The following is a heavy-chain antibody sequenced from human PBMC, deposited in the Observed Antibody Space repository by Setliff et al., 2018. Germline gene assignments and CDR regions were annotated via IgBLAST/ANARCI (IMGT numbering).Heavy chain of an antibody. CDR1: GFTFSSHW. CDR3: ARDRTAHCTSVGLCGWFDS. CDR2: IKEDGSEK. V-gene: IGHV3-7*01. Sequence: PGGSLRLSCLVSGFTFSSHWMSWVRQVPGKGLEWVAVIKEDGSEKYSVASMKGRLTISRDNANNSLYMQMNSLRAEDTGIYYCARDRTAHCTSVGLCGWFDSWGRGTLVTVSS. D-gene: IGHD2-8*01. J-gene: IGHJ5*01.